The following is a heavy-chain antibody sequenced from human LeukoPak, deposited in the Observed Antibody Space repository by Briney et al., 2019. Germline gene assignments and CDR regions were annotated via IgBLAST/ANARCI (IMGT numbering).Heavy chain of an antibody. V-gene: IGHV1-2*06. CDR1: GYTFTGYY. D-gene: IGHD6-13*01. CDR3: ARVLAAALDY. Sequence: ASVKVSXKASGYTFTGYYIHWMRQAPGQGLEWMGRINPNSGGTDYAPKFQGRVTMTRDTSISTAFMELSSLRSDDTAVYYCARVLAAALDYWGQGTLVTVSS. J-gene: IGHJ4*02. CDR2: INPNSGGT.